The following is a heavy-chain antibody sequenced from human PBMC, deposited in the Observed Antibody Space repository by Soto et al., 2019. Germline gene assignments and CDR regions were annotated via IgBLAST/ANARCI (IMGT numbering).Heavy chain of an antibody. CDR3: ARKGGYSYGYHYYYGMDV. V-gene: IGHV1-2*02. Sequence: ASVKVSCKASGYTFTGYYMHWVQQAPGQGLEWMGWINPNSGGTNYAQKFQGRVTMTRDTSISTAYMELSRLRSDDTAVYYCARKGGYSYGYHYYYGMDVWGQGTTVTVSS. CDR2: INPNSGGT. J-gene: IGHJ6*02. D-gene: IGHD5-18*01. CDR1: GYTFTGYY.